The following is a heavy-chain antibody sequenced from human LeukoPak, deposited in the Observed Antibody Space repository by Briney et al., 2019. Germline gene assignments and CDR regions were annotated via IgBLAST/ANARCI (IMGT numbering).Heavy chain of an antibody. CDR1: GFTFSSYA. D-gene: IGHD6-13*01. CDR2: IKGKTDGGTT. J-gene: IGHJ6*02. Sequence: GGSLRLSCAASGFTFSSYAMSWVRQAPGKGLEWVGRIKGKTDGGTTDYAAPVKGRFTISRDDSKNTLYLQMNSLKTEDTAVYYCTTDNPYSSSWYFYYHGMDVWGQGTTVTVSS. CDR3: TTDNPYSSSWYFYYHGMDV. V-gene: IGHV3-15*01.